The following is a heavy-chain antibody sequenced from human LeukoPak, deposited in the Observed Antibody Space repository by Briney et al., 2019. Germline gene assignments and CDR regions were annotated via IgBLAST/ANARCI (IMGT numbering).Heavy chain of an antibody. CDR3: ARDLLGYCSGGSCYGLY. V-gene: IGHV3-48*01. CDR2: ISSSSSTI. J-gene: IGHJ4*02. D-gene: IGHD2-15*01. CDR1: GFTFSSYS. Sequence: GGSLRLSCAASGFTFSSYSMNWVRQAPGKGLEWVSYISSSSSTIYYADSVKGRFTISRDNAKNSLYLQMNSLRAEDTAVYYCARDLLGYCSGGSCYGLYWGQGTLVTVSS.